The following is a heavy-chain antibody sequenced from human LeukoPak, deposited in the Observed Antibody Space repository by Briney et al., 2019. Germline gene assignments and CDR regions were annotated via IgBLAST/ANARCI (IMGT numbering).Heavy chain of an antibody. Sequence: GGSLRLSCAASGFTFGGYTMRWVRQAPGKGLEWVSSIIASGVSTYYADSVKGRFTISRDNSKNTLNLQMNSLRAEDTAIYYCAKDRVAVGATYYFDYWGQGTLVTVSS. CDR3: AKDRVAVGATYYFDY. CDR1: GFTFGGYT. CDR2: IIASGVST. V-gene: IGHV3-23*01. J-gene: IGHJ4*02. D-gene: IGHD1-26*01.